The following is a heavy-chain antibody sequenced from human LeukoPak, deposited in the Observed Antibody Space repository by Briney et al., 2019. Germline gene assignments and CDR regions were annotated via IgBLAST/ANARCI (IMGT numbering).Heavy chain of an antibody. D-gene: IGHD1-26*01. CDR1: GFTFSSYG. J-gene: IGHJ6*02. CDR3: AKVWTSLRSHFYSSVLEV. Sequence: GGSLRLSCAASGFTFSSYGMHWVRQAPGKGLEWVAFIRYDGSNKYHADSVKGRFTISRDNSKNTLYLQMNSLRADDTAVYYCAKVWTSLRSHFYSSVLEVWGQGTTVTVSS. CDR2: IRYDGSNK. V-gene: IGHV3-30*02.